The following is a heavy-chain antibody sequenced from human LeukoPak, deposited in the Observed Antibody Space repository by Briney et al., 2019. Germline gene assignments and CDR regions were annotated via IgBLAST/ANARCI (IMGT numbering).Heavy chain of an antibody. V-gene: IGHV5-51*01. D-gene: IGHD3-10*01. CDR3: ATNTMFRGIHAFDI. CDR1: GYSFTSYW. J-gene: IGHJ3*02. Sequence: GESLKISCKGSGYSFTSYWIGWVRQMPGKGLEWMGIVYPGDSDTRYSPSFQGQVTISADKSISTAYLQWSSLKASDSAMYYCATNTMFRGIHAFDIWGQGTMVTVSS. CDR2: VYPGDSDT.